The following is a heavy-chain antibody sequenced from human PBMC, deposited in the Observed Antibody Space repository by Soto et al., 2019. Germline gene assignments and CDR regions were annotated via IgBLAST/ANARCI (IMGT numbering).Heavy chain of an antibody. J-gene: IGHJ6*02. CDR1: GFTFSSYG. CDR2: ISYDGSNK. D-gene: IGHD4-17*01. CDR3: AKDHGVSALGMDV. V-gene: IGHV3-30*18. Sequence: GGSLRLSCAASGFTFSSYGMHWVRQAPGKGLEWVAVISYDGSNKYYADSVKGRFTISRDNSKNTLYLQMNSLRAEDTAMYYCAKDHGVSALGMDVLGQGTTVTVSS.